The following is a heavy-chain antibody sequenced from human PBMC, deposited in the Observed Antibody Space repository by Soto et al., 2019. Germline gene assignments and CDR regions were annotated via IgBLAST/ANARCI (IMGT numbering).Heavy chain of an antibody. V-gene: IGHV4-59*01. CDR1: CGSISSYY. Sequence: SETLSLTCAVSCGSISSYYWSWMRQPPGERLEWMGDIYDSGSTNYNPSLKSRATISVDTSKNQFSLKLSSVTAADTAVYYCARAPTGPTPYYDILTGYPAGWFDPWGQGTLVTVPQ. J-gene: IGHJ5*02. CDR3: ARAPTGPTPYYDILTGYPAGWFDP. D-gene: IGHD3-9*01. CDR2: IYDSGST.